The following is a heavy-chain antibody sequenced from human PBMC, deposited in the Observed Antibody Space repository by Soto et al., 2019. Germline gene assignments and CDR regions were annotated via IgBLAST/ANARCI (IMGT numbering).Heavy chain of an antibody. CDR2: ISGSSTYI. V-gene: IGHV3-21*01. D-gene: IGHD6-13*01. CDR3: AREYSSSWFGDY. J-gene: IGHJ4*02. Sequence: EVQLVESGGGLVKPGGSLRLSCAASGFTFSSYSMNWVRQAPGKGLEWGSSISGSSTYIYYADSVKGRFTISRDNAKNSLYLQMNSLRAEDTAVYYCAREYSSSWFGDYWGQGTLVTVSS. CDR1: GFTFSSYS.